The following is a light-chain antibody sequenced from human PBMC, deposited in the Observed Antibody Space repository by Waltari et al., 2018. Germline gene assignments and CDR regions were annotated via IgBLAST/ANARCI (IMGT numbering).Light chain of an antibody. J-gene: IGKJ2*01. CDR2: AAS. V-gene: IGKV1-39*01. Sequence: MTQTPSSLPITLGEPVSITCRSSQNLLHSNEYTYLHWYLQKPGKAPKLLIYAASSLQSGIPSRFSGSGSGTDFTLTISSLQPEDYATYSCQQSYSAPYTFGQGTKLEI. CDR3: QQSYSAPYT. CDR1: QNLLHSNEYTY.